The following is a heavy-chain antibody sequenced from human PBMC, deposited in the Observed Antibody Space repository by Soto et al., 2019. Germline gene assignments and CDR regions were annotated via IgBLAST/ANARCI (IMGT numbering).Heavy chain of an antibody. CDR2: FDLENGET. V-gene: IGHV1-24*01. CDR1: GYTLTELS. D-gene: IGHD3-10*01. J-gene: IGHJ4*02. Sequence: ASVKVSCKVSGYTLTELSIHWVRQAPGEGLEWMGGFDLENGETIYAQRFQGRVTMTEESSADTPYMELSSLRSEDTAAYYCAIEVRRSNQFDHWGQGTMVTVSS. CDR3: AIEVRRSNQFDH.